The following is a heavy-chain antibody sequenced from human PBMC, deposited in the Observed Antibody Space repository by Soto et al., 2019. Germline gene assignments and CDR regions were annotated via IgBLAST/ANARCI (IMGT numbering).Heavy chain of an antibody. CDR3: ARDLSVVQAAIHSLYYFDY. D-gene: IGHD2-2*01. CDR1: GFTFSSYA. V-gene: IGHV3-30-3*01. Sequence: GGSLGLSCAASGFTFSSYAMHWVRQAPGKGLEWVAVISYDGSNKYYADSVKGRFTISRDNSKNTLYLQMNSLRAEDTAVYYCARDLSVVQAAIHSLYYFDYWGQGTLATVSS. CDR2: ISYDGSNK. J-gene: IGHJ4*02.